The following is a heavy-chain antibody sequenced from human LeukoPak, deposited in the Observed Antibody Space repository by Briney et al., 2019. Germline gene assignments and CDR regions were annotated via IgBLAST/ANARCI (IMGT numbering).Heavy chain of an antibody. V-gene: IGHV4-61*01. CDR3: ARDGGFDGSWNNPEADAFDI. Sequence: SETLSLTCTVSGGSISSSSYCWGWIRQPPGKGLEWIGYIYYSGSTNYNPSLKSRVTISVDTSKNQFSLKLSSVTAADTAVYYCARDGGFDGSWNNPEADAFDIWGQGTMVTVSS. CDR2: IYYSGST. CDR1: GGSISSSSYC. J-gene: IGHJ3*02. D-gene: IGHD3-10*01.